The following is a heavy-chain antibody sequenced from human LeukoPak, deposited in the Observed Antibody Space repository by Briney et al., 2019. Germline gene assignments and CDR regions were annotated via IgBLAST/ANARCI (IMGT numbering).Heavy chain of an antibody. CDR3: AKVVGATRAYRQGYFDY. Sequence: PGGSLRLSCAASGFTFSSYAMSWVRQAPGKGLEWVSAISGSGGSTYYADSVKGRSTISRDNSKNTLYLQMNSLRAEDTAVYYCAKVVGATRAYRQGYFDYWGQGTLVTVSS. V-gene: IGHV3-23*01. CDR2: ISGSGGST. D-gene: IGHD1-26*01. J-gene: IGHJ4*02. CDR1: GFTFSSYA.